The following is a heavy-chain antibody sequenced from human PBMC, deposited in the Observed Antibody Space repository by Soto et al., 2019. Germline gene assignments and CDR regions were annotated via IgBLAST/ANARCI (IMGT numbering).Heavy chain of an antibody. CDR1: GGTFSSYA. Sequence: SVKVSCKASGGTFSSYAISWVRQAPGQGLEWMGGIIPIFGTANYAQKFQGRVTITADESASTAYMELSSLRSEDTAVYYCARDPCSSTSCYYWGPNYGMDVWGQGTTVTVSS. D-gene: IGHD2-2*01. V-gene: IGHV1-69*13. CDR2: IIPIFGTA. J-gene: IGHJ6*02. CDR3: ARDPCSSTSCYYWGPNYGMDV.